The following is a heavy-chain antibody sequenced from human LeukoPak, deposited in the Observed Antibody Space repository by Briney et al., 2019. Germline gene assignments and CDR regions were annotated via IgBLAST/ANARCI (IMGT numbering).Heavy chain of an antibody. D-gene: IGHD3-22*01. CDR3: AGTMIVVDYFDY. CDR2: IRYDGSNK. Sequence: QSGGSLRLSCAASGFTFSSYGMHWVRQAPGKGLEWVAFIRYDGSNKYYADSVKGRFTISRDNSKNTLYLQMNSLRAEDTAVYYCAGTMIVVDYFDYWGQGTLVTVSS. J-gene: IGHJ4*02. V-gene: IGHV3-30*02. CDR1: GFTFSSYG.